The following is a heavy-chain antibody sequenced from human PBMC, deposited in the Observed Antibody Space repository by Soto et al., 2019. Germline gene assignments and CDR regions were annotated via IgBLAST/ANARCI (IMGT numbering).Heavy chain of an antibody. V-gene: IGHV3-23*01. CDR1: GFTFSSYA. J-gene: IGHJ4*02. Sequence: GGSLRLSCVASGFTFSSYAMSWVRQAPGKGLEWVSAVSGSGDNTYYADSVKGRFTISRDNSKNTLYLQMSSLRAEDTALYYCAKRTFIAVAGTLDYWGQGTLVTGSS. CDR2: VSGSGDNT. D-gene: IGHD6-19*01. CDR3: AKRTFIAVAGTLDY.